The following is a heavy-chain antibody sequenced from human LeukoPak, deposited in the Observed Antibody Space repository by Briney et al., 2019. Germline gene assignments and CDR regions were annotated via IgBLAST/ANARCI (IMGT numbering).Heavy chain of an antibody. CDR3: ARNLWSGESSDAFDM. D-gene: IGHD3-10*01. V-gene: IGHV1-2*02. CDR2: INPKSGGT. J-gene: IGHJ3*02. CDR1: GYSFTGHY. Sequence: GASVKVSCKASGYSFTGHYMHWVRQAPGQGLEWMGWINPKSGGTNYAQKFQGRVTMTRDTSISTAYMDMSSLRSDDTAVYYCARNLWSGESSDAFDMWGQGTMVTVSS.